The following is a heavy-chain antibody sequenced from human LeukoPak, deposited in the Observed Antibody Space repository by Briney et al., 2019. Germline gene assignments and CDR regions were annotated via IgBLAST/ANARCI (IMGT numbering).Heavy chain of an antibody. CDR2: VSGSGDYT. J-gene: IGHJ3*02. Sequence: GGSLTLSLAASGFTFTSSGMTWVRHAAGEGLEWVSDVSGSGDYTYYADSVQGRFTISRDNAKNSLYLQMNSLRAEDTAVYFCARVRRATTIPSWGDCLDEKPTYAFDIWGQGTMVTVSS. V-gene: IGHV3-23*01. CDR1: GFTFTSSG. CDR3: ARVRRATTIPSWGDCLDEKPTYAFDI. D-gene: IGHD2-15*01.